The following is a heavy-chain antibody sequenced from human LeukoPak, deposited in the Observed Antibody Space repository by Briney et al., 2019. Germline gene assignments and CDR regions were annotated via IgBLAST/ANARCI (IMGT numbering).Heavy chain of an antibody. D-gene: IGHD5-24*01. CDR3: AREGWGDGYNYWAFDY. CDR1: DGSFSGYY. V-gene: IGHV4-34*01. CDR2: INHSGST. J-gene: IGHJ4*02. Sequence: PSETLSLTCAVYDGSFSGYYWSWIRQPPGKGLEWIGEINHSGSTNYNPSLKSRVTISVDKSKNQFSLKLSSVTAADTAVYYCAREGWGDGYNYWAFDYWGQRTLVTVSS.